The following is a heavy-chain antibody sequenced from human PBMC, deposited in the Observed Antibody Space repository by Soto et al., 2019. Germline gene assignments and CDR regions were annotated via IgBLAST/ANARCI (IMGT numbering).Heavy chain of an antibody. Sequence: PSETLSLTCTVSGGSITSSSYYWGWIRQPPGKGLEWIGGIYYSGRSYYHPSLKSRVTMTVDTSKIQFSLTLNSVTAADAAVYYCARQRTTVVTQAYFDHWGQGTLVTVS. CDR1: GGSITSSSYY. CDR2: IYYSGRS. J-gene: IGHJ4*02. V-gene: IGHV4-39*01. CDR3: ARQRTTVVTQAYFDH. D-gene: IGHD4-17*01.